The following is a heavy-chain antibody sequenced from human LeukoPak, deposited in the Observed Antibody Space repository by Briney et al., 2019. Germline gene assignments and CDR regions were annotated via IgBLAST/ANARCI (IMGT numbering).Heavy chain of an antibody. Sequence: ASVKVSCKASGYTFTSYAMHWVRQAPGQRLEWMGWINAGNGNTKYSQKFQGRVTITRDTSASTAYMELSSLRSEDTAVYYCARLYYDFWSGYSQRFDYWGQGTLATVSS. CDR3: ARLYYDFWSGYSQRFDY. V-gene: IGHV1-3*01. CDR1: GYTFTSYA. CDR2: INAGNGNT. J-gene: IGHJ4*02. D-gene: IGHD3-3*01.